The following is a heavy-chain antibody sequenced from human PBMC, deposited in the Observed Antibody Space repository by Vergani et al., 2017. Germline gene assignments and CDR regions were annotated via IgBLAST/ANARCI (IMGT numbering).Heavy chain of an antibody. D-gene: IGHD4-17*01. CDR2: ISYDGSNK. J-gene: IGHJ3*02. Sequence: VQLVESGGGLVQPGGSLRLSCAASGFTFSSYSMNWVRQAPGKGLEWVAVISYDGSNKYYADSVKGRFTISRDNSKNTLYLQMNSLRAEDTAVYYCARDPGAEVTTQGDAFDIWGQGTMVTVSS. CDR1: GFTFSSYS. V-gene: IGHV3-30*03. CDR3: ARDPGAEVTTQGDAFDI.